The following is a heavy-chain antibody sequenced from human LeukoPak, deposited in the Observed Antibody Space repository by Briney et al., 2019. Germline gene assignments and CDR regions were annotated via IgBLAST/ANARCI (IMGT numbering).Heavy chain of an antibody. J-gene: IGHJ4*02. CDR1: GFTFSSYW. Sequence: GGSLRLSCAASGFTFSSYWMHWVRQAPGKGLVWVSRINTDGSSTSYADSVKGRFTISRDNTKNTLYLQMNSLRAEDTAVYYCARGFGDYYDSSGYYLFDYWGQGTLVTVSS. CDR3: ARGFGDYYDSSGYYLFDY. V-gene: IGHV3-74*01. D-gene: IGHD3-22*01. CDR2: INTDGSST.